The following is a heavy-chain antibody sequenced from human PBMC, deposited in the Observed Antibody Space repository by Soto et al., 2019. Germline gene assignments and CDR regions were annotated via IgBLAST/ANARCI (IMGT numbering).Heavy chain of an antibody. CDR1: GFTFSNAW. Sequence: GGSLRLSCAASGFTFSNAWMSWVRQAPGKGLEWVGRIKSKTDGGTTDYAAPVKGRFTISRDDSKNTLYLQMNSLKTEDTAVYYCTTDHFSGSYYYYMDVWGKGTTVTVSS. V-gene: IGHV3-15*01. J-gene: IGHJ6*03. CDR3: TTDHFSGSYYYYMDV. CDR2: IKSKTDGGTT. D-gene: IGHD3-3*02.